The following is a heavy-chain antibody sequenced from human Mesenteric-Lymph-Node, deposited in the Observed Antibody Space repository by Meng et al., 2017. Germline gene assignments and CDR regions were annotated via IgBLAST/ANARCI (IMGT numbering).Heavy chain of an antibody. CDR1: GYTFTSYA. CDR2: ININTGNP. V-gene: IGHV7-4-1*02. CDR3: ARVVDGYNYGVSGY. J-gene: IGHJ4*02. D-gene: IGHD5-24*01. Sequence: ASVKVSCKASGYTFTSYAMNWVRQAPGQGLEWMGWININTGNPTYAQGFTGRFVFSLDTSVSTAYLQISSLKAEDTAVYYCARVVDGYNYGVSGYWGQGTLVTVSS.